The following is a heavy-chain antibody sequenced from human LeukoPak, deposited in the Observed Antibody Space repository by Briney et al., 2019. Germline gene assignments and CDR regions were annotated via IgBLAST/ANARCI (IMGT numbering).Heavy chain of an antibody. J-gene: IGHJ6*02. V-gene: IGHV3-30-3*01. CDR2: ISYDKSNK. CDR3: ARKGKLAYYGMDV. Sequence: GGSLRLSCAASGFTFSSYAMHWVRQAPGKGLEWVALISYDKSNKYYADSVKGRFTISRDNSKNTLFVQMNSLRTEDTAVYYCARKGKLAYYGMDVWGHGTTVTVSS. D-gene: IGHD4-23*01. CDR1: GFTFSSYA.